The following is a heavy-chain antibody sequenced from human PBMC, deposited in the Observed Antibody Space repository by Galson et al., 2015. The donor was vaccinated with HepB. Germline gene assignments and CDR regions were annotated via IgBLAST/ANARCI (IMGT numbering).Heavy chain of an antibody. J-gene: IGHJ6*02. CDR2: VSFDGSIE. D-gene: IGHD6-13*01. V-gene: IGHV3-30*18. CDR1: GFTFSSYA. CDR3: AKDLWQQLIAGGYDYYYSGMDV. Sequence: SLRLSCAASGFTFSSYAMSWVRQAPGKGLEWVAVVSFDGSIEYYGDSVKGRFTISRDNSRNTLYLQMSSLRAEDKAVYYCAKDLWQQLIAGGYDYYYSGMDVWGQGTTVTVSS.